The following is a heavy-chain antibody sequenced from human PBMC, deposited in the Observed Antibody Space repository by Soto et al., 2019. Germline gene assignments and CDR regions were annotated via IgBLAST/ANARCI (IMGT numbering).Heavy chain of an antibody. CDR3: VKDFKAIGGHY. Sequence: GVSLRLSCSASGFTFSTYTMHWVRQAPGKGLEYVSAITRNGGSTYYADSVKGRFTISRDNSKNTLYLQMNSLRPEDTAVYSCVKDFKAIGGHYWGQGTLVTVSS. J-gene: IGHJ4*02. D-gene: IGHD3-16*01. CDR2: ITRNGGST. CDR1: GFTFSTYT. V-gene: IGHV3-64D*08.